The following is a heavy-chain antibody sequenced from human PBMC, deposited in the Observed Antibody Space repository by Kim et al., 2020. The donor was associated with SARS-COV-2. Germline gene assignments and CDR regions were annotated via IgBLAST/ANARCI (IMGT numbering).Heavy chain of an antibody. CDR2: INPSGGST. D-gene: IGHD6-13*01. J-gene: IGHJ4*02. Sequence: ASVKVSCKASGYTFTSYYMHWVRQAPGQGLEWMGIINPSGGSTSYAQKFQGRVTMTRDTSASTVYMELSSLRSEDTAVYYCARDRVVVGYSSSWDRHYYFDYCGQGTLVTVSS. CDR1: GYTFTSYY. V-gene: IGHV1-46*01. CDR3: ARDRVVVGYSSSWDRHYYFDY.